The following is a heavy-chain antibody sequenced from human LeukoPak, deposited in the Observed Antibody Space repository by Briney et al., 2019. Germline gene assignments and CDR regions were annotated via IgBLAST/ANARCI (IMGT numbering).Heavy chain of an antibody. D-gene: IGHD6-19*01. Sequence: GRSLRLSCAASGFTFSSYGMHWVRQAPGKGLEWVAVIWYDGSNKYYADSVKGRFTISRDNSKNTLYLQMNSLRAEDTAVYYWAREYRAGAAPFYYWGQGTLVTVSS. V-gene: IGHV3-33*01. CDR2: IWYDGSNK. CDR3: AREYRAGAAPFYY. CDR1: GFTFSSYG. J-gene: IGHJ4*02.